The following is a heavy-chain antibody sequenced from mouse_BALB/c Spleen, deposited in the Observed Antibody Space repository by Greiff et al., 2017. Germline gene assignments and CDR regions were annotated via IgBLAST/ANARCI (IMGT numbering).Heavy chain of an antibody. CDR2: IRNKANGYTT. CDR1: GFTFTDYY. Sequence: EVKLMESGGGLVQPGGSLRLSCATSGFTFTDYYMSWVRQPPGKALEWLGFIRNKANGYTTEYSASVKGRFTISRDNSQSILYLQMNTLRAEDSATYYCARGVYYDYDVAYWGQGTLVTVSA. CDR3: ARGVYYDYDVAY. D-gene: IGHD2-4*01. V-gene: IGHV7-3*02. J-gene: IGHJ3*01.